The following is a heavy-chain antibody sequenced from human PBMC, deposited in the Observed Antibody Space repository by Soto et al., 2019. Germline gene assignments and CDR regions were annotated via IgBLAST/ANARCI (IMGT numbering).Heavy chain of an antibody. J-gene: IGHJ4*02. CDR1: GYTFTSYY. CDR2: INPSGGST. D-gene: IGHD3-3*01. CDR3: AGTRWDLDFWSGYLY. V-gene: IGHV1-46*01. Sequence: ASVKVSCKASGYTFTSYYMHWVRQAPGQGLEWMGIINPSGGSTSYAQKFQGRVTMTRDTSTSTVYMELSSLRSEDTAVYYCAGTRWDLDFWSGYLYWGQGTLVTLSS.